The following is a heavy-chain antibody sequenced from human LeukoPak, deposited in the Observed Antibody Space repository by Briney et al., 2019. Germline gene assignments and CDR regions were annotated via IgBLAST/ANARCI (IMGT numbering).Heavy chain of an antibody. CDR3: ARGIWSATRVDYYLDN. CDR2: INAGNGHT. D-gene: IGHD5-24*01. CDR1: GYTFSGYA. V-gene: IGHV1-3*01. Sequence: GASVKVSCKASGYTFSGYAIHWVRQAPGQRFEWMGWINAGNGHTKYSQNFQGRVTITRDSSANIVYMELSSLTSEDTAVYYCARGIWSATRVDYYLDNWGQGTRVTVSS. J-gene: IGHJ4*02.